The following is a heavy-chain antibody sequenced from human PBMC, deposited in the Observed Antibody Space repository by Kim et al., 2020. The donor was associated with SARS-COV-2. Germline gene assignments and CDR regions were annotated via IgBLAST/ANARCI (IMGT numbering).Heavy chain of an antibody. J-gene: IGHJ4*02. CDR3: ARDRGGVITMVRGVIPY. CDR1: GFTFSSYA. D-gene: IGHD3-10*01. Sequence: GGSLRLSCAASGFTFSSYAMHWVRQAPGKGLEWVAVISYDGSNKYYADSVKGRFTISRDNSKNTLYLQMNSLRAEDTAVYYCARDRGGVITMVRGVIPYWGQGTLVTVCS. V-gene: IGHV3-30*04. CDR2: ISYDGSNK.